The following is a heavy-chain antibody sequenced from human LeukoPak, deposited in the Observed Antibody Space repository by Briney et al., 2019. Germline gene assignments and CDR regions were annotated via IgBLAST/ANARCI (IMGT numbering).Heavy chain of an antibody. CDR1: GGSISSYY. D-gene: IGHD3-22*01. Sequence: PSETLSLTCTVSGGSISSYYWSWIRQPAGKGLEWIGRIYTSGSTNYNPSLKSRVTMSVDTSKNQFSLKLSSVTAADTAVYYCARVVLYDSSGYYRRYYYMDVWGKGTTVTVSS. CDR3: ARVVLYDSSGYYRRYYYMDV. J-gene: IGHJ6*03. CDR2: IYTSGST. V-gene: IGHV4-4*07.